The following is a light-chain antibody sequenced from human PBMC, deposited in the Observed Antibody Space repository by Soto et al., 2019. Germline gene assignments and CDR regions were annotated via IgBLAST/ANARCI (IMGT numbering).Light chain of an antibody. CDR1: QRVSSN. CDR3: QQYNNWPPVT. J-gene: IGKJ1*01. CDR2: GAS. V-gene: IGKV3-15*01. Sequence: EIVMTQSPATLSVSPGERATLSCRASQRVSSNLAWYPQKPGQAPRLLIYGASTRATGIPARFSGSGSGTEFTLTISSLQSEGFTVYYCQQYNNWPPVTFGQGTKV.